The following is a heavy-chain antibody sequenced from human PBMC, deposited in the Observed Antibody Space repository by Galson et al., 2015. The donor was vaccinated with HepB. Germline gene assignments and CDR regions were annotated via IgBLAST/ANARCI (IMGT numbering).Heavy chain of an antibody. CDR1: GFTLSSYG. Sequence: SLRLSCAASGFTLSSYGMHWVRQAPGKGLEWVAILRYDGTNKYYADPVKGRFTVSRDNSKNTLYLQMNSLRAEDTAVYYCAKEGGWSYYYDSSGYYYFDYWGQGTLVTVSS. CDR3: AKEGGWSYYYDSSGYYYFDY. V-gene: IGHV3-30*02. J-gene: IGHJ4*02. D-gene: IGHD3-22*01. CDR2: LRYDGTNK.